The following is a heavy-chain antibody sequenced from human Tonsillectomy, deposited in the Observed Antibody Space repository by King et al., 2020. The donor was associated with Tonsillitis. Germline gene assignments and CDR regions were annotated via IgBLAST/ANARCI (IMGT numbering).Heavy chain of an antibody. CDR1: GLTFSSYE. CDR2: ISSSGNTI. Sequence: VQLVESGGGLVQPGGSLRLSCAASGLTFSSYEMNWVRQAPGKGLEWVSYISSSGNTIYYADSVKGRITISRDNAKNSLYLQMNSLRAEDTAVYYLAREPIYGDRFDAWGQGTLVTVSS. CDR3: AREPIYGDRFDA. J-gene: IGHJ5*02. D-gene: IGHD2-2*02. V-gene: IGHV3-48*03.